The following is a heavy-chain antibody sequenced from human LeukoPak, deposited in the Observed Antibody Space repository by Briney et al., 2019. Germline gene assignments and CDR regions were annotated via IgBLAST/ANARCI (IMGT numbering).Heavy chain of an antibody. CDR3: ARFASNYGLVY. J-gene: IGHJ4*02. CDR1: GGSFSGYY. Sequence: SETLSLTCAVYGGSFSGYYWSWIRQPPGKGLEWIGEINHGGSTNYNPSLKSRVTISVDTSKNQFSLKLSSVTAADTAVYYCARFASNYGLVYWGQGTLVTVSS. CDR2: INHGGST. D-gene: IGHD4-11*01. V-gene: IGHV4-34*01.